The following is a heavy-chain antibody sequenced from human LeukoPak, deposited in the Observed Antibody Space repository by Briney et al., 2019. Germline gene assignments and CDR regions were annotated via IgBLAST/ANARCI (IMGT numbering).Heavy chain of an antibody. CDR3: ARDWYHAIDY. CDR1: GFTFSSYE. Sequence: PGGSLRLSCAASGFTFSSYEMNWVRQAPGKGLEWVSYISGSGSTIYYADSVKGRFTISRDNAKNTLYLQMNSLRVDDTAIYYCARDWYHAIDYWDQGTLVTVSS. J-gene: IGHJ4*02. V-gene: IGHV3-48*03. CDR2: ISGSGSTI. D-gene: IGHD2-2*01.